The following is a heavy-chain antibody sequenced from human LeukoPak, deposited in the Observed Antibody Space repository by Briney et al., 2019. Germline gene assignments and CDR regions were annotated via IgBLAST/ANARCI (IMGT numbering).Heavy chain of an antibody. V-gene: IGHV3-21*01. CDR1: GFTFSSYS. CDR2: ISSSSYI. Sequence: GGSLRLSCAASGFTFSSYSMNWVRQAPGKGLEWVSSISSSSYIYYADSVKGRFTISRDNAKNSLYLQMNSLRAEDTAVYYCARGGSGPAACCWFDPWGQGTLVTVSS. D-gene: IGHD2-2*01. CDR3: ARGGSGPAACCWFDP. J-gene: IGHJ5*02.